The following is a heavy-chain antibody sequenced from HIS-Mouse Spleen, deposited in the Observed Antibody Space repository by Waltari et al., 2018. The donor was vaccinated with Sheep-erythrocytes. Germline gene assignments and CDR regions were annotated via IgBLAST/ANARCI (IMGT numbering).Heavy chain of an antibody. CDR3: ARVASGATFDY. D-gene: IGHD1-26*01. V-gene: IGHV3-21*01. CDR1: GFTFSSYS. J-gene: IGHJ4*02. Sequence: EVQLVESGGDLVKPGGSLRLSCAASGFTFSSYSLNWARQAPGKGLEWVSSISSSSSYIYYADSVKGRFTISRDNAKNSLYLQMNSLRAEDTAVYYCARVASGATFDYWGQGTLVTVSS. CDR2: ISSSSSYI.